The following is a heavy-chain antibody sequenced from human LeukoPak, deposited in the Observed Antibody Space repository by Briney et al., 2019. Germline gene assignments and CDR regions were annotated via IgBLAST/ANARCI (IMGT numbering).Heavy chain of an antibody. CDR1: GFTFSSYV. V-gene: IGHV3-33*01. CDR2: IWYDGSNK. D-gene: IGHD1-26*01. CDR3: ARGSGRYYDYFDY. Sequence: GRSLRLSCAASGFTFSSYVMHWVRQAPGKGLESVSVIWYDGSNKYYTDSVKGRFTISRDNSKNTLYLQMNSLRAEDTAVYYCARGSGRYYDYFDYWGQGTLVTVSS. J-gene: IGHJ4*02.